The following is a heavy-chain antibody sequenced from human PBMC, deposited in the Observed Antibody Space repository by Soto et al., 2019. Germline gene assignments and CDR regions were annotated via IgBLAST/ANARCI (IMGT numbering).Heavy chain of an antibody. Sequence: SETLSLTCTVSGGSISSSSYYWGWIRQPPGKGLEWIGSIYYSGSTYYNPSLKSRVTISVDTSKNQFSLKLSSVTAADTAVYYCARPRSEEWFGELLGDNWFDPWGQGTLVTVSS. CDR3: ARPRSEEWFGELLGDNWFDP. CDR1: GGSISSSSYY. J-gene: IGHJ5*02. CDR2: IYYSGST. D-gene: IGHD3-10*01. V-gene: IGHV4-39*01.